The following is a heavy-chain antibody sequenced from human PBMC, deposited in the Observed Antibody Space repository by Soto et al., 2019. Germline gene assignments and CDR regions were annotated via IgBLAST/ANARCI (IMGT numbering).Heavy chain of an antibody. CDR1: GYTFTNYG. CDR2: ISPYNGNT. Sequence: QVQLVQSGDEVKKPGASVKVSCKASGYTFTNYGISWVRQAPGQGLEWMGWISPYNGNTKYPQKLQGRVTMTTDTSPPPTYLEPRSLGSDRPAVYFRAGGGHRFNRSRCSPRPGSPLHPWGRGTLVTVSS. CDR3: AGGGHRFNRSRCSPRPGSPLHP. J-gene: IGHJ2*01. D-gene: IGHD3-10*01. V-gene: IGHV1-18*01.